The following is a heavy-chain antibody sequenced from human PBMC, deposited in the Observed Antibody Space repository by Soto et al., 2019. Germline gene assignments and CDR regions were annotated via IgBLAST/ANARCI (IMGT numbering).Heavy chain of an antibody. J-gene: IGHJ4*02. D-gene: IGHD6-19*01. CDR2: VNQSGTS. V-gene: IGHV4-4*02. Sequence: SETLSLTCGVFDDSTRSRYWWTWLRRPPGRGLEWIGEVNQSGTSNYNPSLKRRVAISLDASKNHFSLQLTSVPAADTAVYYCARALSTHIAVAGMGYFDSWGPGTLVTVSS. CDR1: DDSTRSRYW. CDR3: ARALSTHIAVAGMGYFDS.